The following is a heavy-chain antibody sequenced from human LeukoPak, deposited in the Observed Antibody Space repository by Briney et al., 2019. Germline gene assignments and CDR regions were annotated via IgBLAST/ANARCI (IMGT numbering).Heavy chain of an antibody. Sequence: PSQTLSLTCTVSGASISSGPYYWGWIRQPPGKGLEWIGHVFYSGSTSSNPSLKSRVSISLDTSKSQFSLELSSVTATDTAVYYCARYSSGTILHYWRQGTLVTVSS. D-gene: IGHD2-2*01. J-gene: IGHJ4*02. CDR3: ARYSSGTILHY. V-gene: IGHV4-39*01. CDR2: VFYSGST. CDR1: GASISSGPYY.